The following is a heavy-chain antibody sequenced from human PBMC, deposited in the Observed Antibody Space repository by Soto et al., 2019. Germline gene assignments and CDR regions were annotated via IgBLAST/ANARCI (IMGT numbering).Heavy chain of an antibody. CDR2: IKQDGGEK. CDR1: GFTFSTYW. Sequence: GGSLRLSCAASGFTFSTYWMSWVRQAPGKGLEWVANIKQDGGEKNYVDSVKGRFTISRDNAKNSLYLQMNSLRVAGTAMYYCARDRRTFWGGQTYGMDVWGQGTAVTVSS. CDR3: ARDRRTFWGGQTYGMDV. J-gene: IGHJ6*02. D-gene: IGHD3-16*01. V-gene: IGHV3-7*03.